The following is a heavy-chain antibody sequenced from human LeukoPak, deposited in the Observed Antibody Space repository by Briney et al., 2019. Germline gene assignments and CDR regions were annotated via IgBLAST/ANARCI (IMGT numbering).Heavy chain of an antibody. CDR1: GFTLSSNW. CDR2: IDDVGSGA. CDR3: ATVFDF. Sequence: GGSLRLSCAVSGFTLSSNWMHWVRQVPGKGLEWVSRIDDVGSGASYADSVKGRFTISRDDAKNTVYLQMNSLRAEDTAVYYCATVFDFWGQGTLVTVSS. J-gene: IGHJ5*01. V-gene: IGHV3-74*01. D-gene: IGHD2-21*02.